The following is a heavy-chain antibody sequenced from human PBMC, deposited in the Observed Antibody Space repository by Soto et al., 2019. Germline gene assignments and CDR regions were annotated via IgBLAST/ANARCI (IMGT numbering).Heavy chain of an antibody. V-gene: IGHV3-23*01. D-gene: IGHD2-15*01. J-gene: IGHJ3*02. CDR1: GFTVSSHA. CDR2: ITADGGT. Sequence: PGGSLRLSCEGSGFTVSSHAMTWISQAPGKGPEWVSTITADGGTYYADSVKGRFAMSRDTSESTLYLQMNSLGAEDTAAYYCAPHVSCSGGSCQYDAFAIRGQGTMVTVS. CDR3: APHVSCSGGSCQYDAFAI.